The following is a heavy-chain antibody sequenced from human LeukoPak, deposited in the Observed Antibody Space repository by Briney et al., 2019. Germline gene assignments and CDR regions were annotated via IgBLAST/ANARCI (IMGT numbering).Heavy chain of an antibody. CDR2: LYYDVAT. D-gene: IGHD2-2*01. CDR1: GASINTYY. Sequence: SEALSLTCTVSGASINTYYWSWIRQPAGRGLEWIGRLYYDVATNYNSSLKSRVTMSVDTSKNQFSLKLSSVTAADTAVYYCGRVGYWSSTRCYASDYWGQGTLVTVSS. V-gene: IGHV4-4*07. CDR3: GRVGYWSSTRCYASDY. J-gene: IGHJ4*02.